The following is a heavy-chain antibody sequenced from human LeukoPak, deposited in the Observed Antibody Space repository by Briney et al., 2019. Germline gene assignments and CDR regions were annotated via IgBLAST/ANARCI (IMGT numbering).Heavy chain of an antibody. CDR1: GGSISSYY. CDR3: ARDNNYYGSGSYHDY. D-gene: IGHD3-10*01. Sequence: SETLSLTCTVSGGSISSYYWSWIRQPPGKGLEWIGYIYYSGSTNYKPSLKSRVTISVDTSKNQFSLKLSSVTAADTAVYYCARDNNYYGSGSYHDYWGQGTLVTVSS. CDR2: IYYSGST. J-gene: IGHJ4*02. V-gene: IGHV4-59*01.